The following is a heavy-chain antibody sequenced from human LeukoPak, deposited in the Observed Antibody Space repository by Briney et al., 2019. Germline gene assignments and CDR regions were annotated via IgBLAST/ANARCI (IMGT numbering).Heavy chain of an antibody. CDR1: GFSFSSYG. V-gene: IGHV3-33*01. J-gene: IGHJ4*02. CDR3: ARDQRGFSYSKYYFDY. Sequence: GGSLRLSCAASGFSFSSYGTHWVRQAPGKGLEWVAVIWYDGTNKYYADSVKGRFTISRDNSKNTLYLQMNSLRAEDTAVHYCARDQRGFSYSKYYFDYWGQGTLVTVSS. CDR2: IWYDGTNK. D-gene: IGHD5-18*01.